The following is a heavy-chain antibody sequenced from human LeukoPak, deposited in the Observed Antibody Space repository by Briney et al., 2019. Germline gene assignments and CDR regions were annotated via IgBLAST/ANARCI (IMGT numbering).Heavy chain of an antibody. V-gene: IGHV4-59*01. D-gene: IGHD2-15*01. CDR3: ARLGTVVVVAANSYFDL. Sequence: PSETLSLTCTVSGGSISSYYWSWIRQPPGKGLEWIGYIYYSGSTNYNPSPKSRVTVSVDTSKNQFSLKLSSVTAADTAVYYCARLGTVVVVAANSYFDLWGRGTLVTVSS. J-gene: IGHJ2*01. CDR1: GGSISSYY. CDR2: IYYSGST.